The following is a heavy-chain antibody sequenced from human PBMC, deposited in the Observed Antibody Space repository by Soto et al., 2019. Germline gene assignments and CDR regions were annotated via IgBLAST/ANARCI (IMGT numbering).Heavy chain of an antibody. CDR3: ARPKSSSGYAFDI. Sequence: GEALKISFKGSGYSFTSYWIGWVRQVPGKGLEWMGIIYPGDSDTRYSPSIQGQVTISADKYISTANLQWSSLKASASAIYYCARPKSSSGYAFDIWGQGTMVTVSS. V-gene: IGHV5-51*01. CDR2: IYPGDSDT. J-gene: IGHJ3*02. D-gene: IGHD2-15*01. CDR1: GYSFTSYW.